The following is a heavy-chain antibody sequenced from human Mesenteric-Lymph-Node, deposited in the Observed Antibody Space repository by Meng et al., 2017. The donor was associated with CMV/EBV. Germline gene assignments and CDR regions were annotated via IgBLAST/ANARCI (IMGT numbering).Heavy chain of an antibody. CDR1: GASFSAYY. Sequence: PSETLSLTCAVDGASFSAYYWSWIRQPPGKGLEWIGEINHSGSTNYNPSLKSRVTISVDTSKHQFSLKLSSVTAADTAVYYCARPADSWGQGTLVTVSS. J-gene: IGHJ4*02. CDR2: INHSGST. V-gene: IGHV4-34*01. CDR3: ARPADS.